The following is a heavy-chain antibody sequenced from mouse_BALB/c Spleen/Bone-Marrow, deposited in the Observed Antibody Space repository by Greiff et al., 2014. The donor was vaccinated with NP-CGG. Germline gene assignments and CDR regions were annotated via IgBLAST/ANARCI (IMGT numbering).Heavy chain of an antibody. V-gene: IGHV3-2*02. D-gene: IGHD2-2*01. CDR1: GYSITSDYA. J-gene: IGHJ2*01. Sequence: DVKLQESGPGLVKPSQSLSLTCTVTGYSITSDYAWNWIRQFPGNKLEWMGYIGFSGSTTYNPSLKSRISITRDTSRNQFFLQLNSVTTEDTATYYCARDTRLRRLDYWGQGTTLTVSS. CDR2: IGFSGST. CDR3: ARDTRLRRLDY.